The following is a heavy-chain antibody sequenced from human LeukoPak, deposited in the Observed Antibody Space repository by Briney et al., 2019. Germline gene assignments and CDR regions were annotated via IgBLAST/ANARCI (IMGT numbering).Heavy chain of an antibody. CDR1: GGSINSHY. CDR2: IYYSGST. J-gene: IGHJ4*02. V-gene: IGHV4-59*08. D-gene: IGHD6-19*01. CDR3: VRRDNTGWNYFDY. Sequence: SETLSLTYTVSGGSINSHYWSWIRQPPGKGLEWIGDIYYSGSTKYNPSLKSRVTISVDTSKNHLSLKLSSVLAADTAIYYCVRRDNTGWNYFDYWGQGILVTVSS.